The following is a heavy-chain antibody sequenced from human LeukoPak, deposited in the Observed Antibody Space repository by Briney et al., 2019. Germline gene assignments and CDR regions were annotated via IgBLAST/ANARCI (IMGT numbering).Heavy chain of an antibody. J-gene: IGHJ4*02. CDR3: ARGYEAYFDY. V-gene: IGHV3-11*01. Sequence: PGGSLRLSCAASGFIFNDYYMSWIRQAPGKGLEWLSYISTRGTTIYDADSVKGRFTISRDNAKNALYLQMNSLRADDTAVYYRARGYEAYFDYWGQGTLVTVSS. D-gene: IGHD3-3*01. CDR2: ISTRGTTI. CDR1: GFIFNDYY.